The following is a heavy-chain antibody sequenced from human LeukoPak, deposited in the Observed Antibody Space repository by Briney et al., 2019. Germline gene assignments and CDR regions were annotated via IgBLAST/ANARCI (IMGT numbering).Heavy chain of an antibody. V-gene: IGHV3-74*01. CDR1: GFTFSSYW. CDR3: ANGYSSTYYNALDI. Sequence: PGGSLRLSCAASGFTFSSYWMHWVRQAPGKGLVWVSRINSDGNSTTYADSVKSRFTTSRDNAKNTLYLQMSSLRVEDTAVYYCANGYSSTYYNALDIRGQGTMVTVSS. D-gene: IGHD6-13*01. CDR2: INSDGNST. J-gene: IGHJ3*02.